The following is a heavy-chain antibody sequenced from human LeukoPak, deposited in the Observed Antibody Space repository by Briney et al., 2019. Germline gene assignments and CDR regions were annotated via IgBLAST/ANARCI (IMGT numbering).Heavy chain of an antibody. CDR3: ARDMYTTSSARGAY. V-gene: IGHV3-74*01. Sequence: GGSLRLSCAASGFTLSDYWMHWVRQAPGKGLVWVARINGDGSSTTYADSVRGRFTISRDNAKNTLYLQMNSLRAEDAAVYYCARDMYTTSSARGAYWGQGTLVTVSS. J-gene: IGHJ4*02. CDR2: INGDGSST. D-gene: IGHD6-6*01. CDR1: GFTLSDYW.